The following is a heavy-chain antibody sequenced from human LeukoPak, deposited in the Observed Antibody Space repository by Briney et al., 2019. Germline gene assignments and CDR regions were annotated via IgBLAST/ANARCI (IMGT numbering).Heavy chain of an antibody. Sequence: PGGSLRLSCAASGFTFSSYAMSWVRQAPGKGLEWVSAISGSGGSTYYADFVKGRFTISRDNSKNTLYLQMNSLRAEDTAIYYCAKDVSVIAVAGTVYWGQGTLVTVSS. V-gene: IGHV3-23*01. J-gene: IGHJ4*02. CDR3: AKDVSVIAVAGTVY. CDR2: ISGSGGST. D-gene: IGHD6-19*01. CDR1: GFTFSSYA.